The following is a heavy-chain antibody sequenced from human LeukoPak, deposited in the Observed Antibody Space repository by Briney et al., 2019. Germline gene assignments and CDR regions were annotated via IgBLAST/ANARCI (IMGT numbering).Heavy chain of an antibody. CDR3: ARYYGSGSYVTGGMDV. CDR2: ISTGGSTT. CDR1: GLXFSGYE. Sequence: GGSLRLSCAASGLXFSGYEMSWVRQAPGKGLEWLSYISTGGSTTHYADSVKGRFTMSRDNVKNSLYLQMNSLRAEDTAVYYCARYYGSGSYVTGGMDVWGQGTTVTVSS. D-gene: IGHD3-10*01. J-gene: IGHJ6*02. V-gene: IGHV3-48*03.